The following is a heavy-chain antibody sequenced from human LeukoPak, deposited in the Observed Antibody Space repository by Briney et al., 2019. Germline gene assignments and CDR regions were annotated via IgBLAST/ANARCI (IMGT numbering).Heavy chain of an antibody. J-gene: IGHJ4*02. CDR1: GFTFSSYA. CDR3: AKTIIAARPFKAFDY. CDR2: ISGSGGST. V-gene: IGHV3-23*01. D-gene: IGHD6-6*01. Sequence: GGSLRLSWAASGFTFSSYAMSWVSQAPGKGLEWVSAISGSGGSTYYADSVKGRFTISRDNSKNTLYLQMNRLRAEDTAVYCCAKTIIAARPFKAFDYWGQGTLVTVSS.